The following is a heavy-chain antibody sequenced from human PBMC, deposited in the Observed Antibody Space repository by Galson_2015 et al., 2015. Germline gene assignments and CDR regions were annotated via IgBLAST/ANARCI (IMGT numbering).Heavy chain of an antibody. J-gene: IGHJ4*02. V-gene: IGHV5-51*01. CDR1: GYSFTSYW. CDR3: ARWTSNVPYYFDY. Sequence: QSGAEVKKPGESLKISCTGSGYSFTSYWIGWVRQMPGKGLEWMGIIYPGDSDTRYSPAFQGQVTISADKSISTAYLQWGSLKASDTAVYYCARWTSNVPYYFDYWGQGTLVTVSS. D-gene: IGHD4-11*01. CDR2: IYPGDSDT.